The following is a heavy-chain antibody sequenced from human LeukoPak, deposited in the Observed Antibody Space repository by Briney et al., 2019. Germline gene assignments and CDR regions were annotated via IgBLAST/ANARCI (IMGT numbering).Heavy chain of an antibody. V-gene: IGHV3-23*01. CDR2: ISGSGGST. J-gene: IGHJ4*02. Sequence: GGSLRLSCAASGFTFSSYAMSWVRQAPGKGLEWVSAISGSGGSTYYADSVKGRFAISRDNSKNTLYLQMNSLRAEDTAVYYCAKVSGVDLYVFDYWGQGTLVTVSS. CDR1: GFTFSSYA. CDR3: AKVSGVDLYVFDY. D-gene: IGHD2-15*01.